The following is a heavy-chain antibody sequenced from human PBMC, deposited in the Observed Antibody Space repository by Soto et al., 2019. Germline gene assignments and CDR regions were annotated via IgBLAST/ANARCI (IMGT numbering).Heavy chain of an antibody. J-gene: IGHJ5*02. Sequence: QVQLVQSGAEVKKPGASVKVSCKASGYTFTSYGISWVRQAPGQGLEWMGWSSAYSGNTNYAQKLQGRVTMTTDTSTSTDYMELRSLRSDDTAVYYCARDKGAYCGGDCYSTWFDPWGQGTLVTVSS. CDR3: ARDKGAYCGGDCYSTWFDP. D-gene: IGHD2-21*02. CDR2: SSAYSGNT. V-gene: IGHV1-18*01. CDR1: GYTFTSYG.